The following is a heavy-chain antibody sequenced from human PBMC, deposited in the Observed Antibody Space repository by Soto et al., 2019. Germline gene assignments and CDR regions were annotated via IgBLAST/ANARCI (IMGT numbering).Heavy chain of an antibody. V-gene: IGHV3-15*07. CDR2: IKSKTDGGTT. CDR3: TTDSYSTIIIVRFDY. CDR1: GFTFTNAW. D-gene: IGHD3-22*01. J-gene: IGHJ4*01. Sequence: GGSLRLSCAASGFTFTNAWINWVRQAPGKGLEWVGRIKSKTDGGTTDYAEPVKGRFAISRDDSNNMVYLQMNSLKIEDTAVYYYTTDSYSTIIIVRFDYWGHGTLVTVSS.